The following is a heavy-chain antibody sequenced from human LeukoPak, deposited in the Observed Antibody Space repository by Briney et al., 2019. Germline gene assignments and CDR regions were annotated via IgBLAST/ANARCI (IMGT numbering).Heavy chain of an antibody. V-gene: IGHV3-23*01. D-gene: IGHD1-26*01. CDR2: ISGSGGST. Sequence: GGSLRLSCAASGFTFSKAWMSWVRQAPGKGLEWVSAISGSGGSTYYADSVKGRFTISRDNSKNTLYLQMNSLRAEDTAVYYCAKSRIVGAPYFDYWGQGTLVTVSS. J-gene: IGHJ4*02. CDR1: GFTFSKAW. CDR3: AKSRIVGAPYFDY.